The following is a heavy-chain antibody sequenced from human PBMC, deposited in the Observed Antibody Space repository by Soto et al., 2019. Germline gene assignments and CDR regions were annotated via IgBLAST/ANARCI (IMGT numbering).Heavy chain of an antibody. CDR1: GFTFSSYD. Sequence: EVQLVESGGGLVQPGGSLRLSCAASGFTFSSYDMHWVRQATGKGLEWVSAIGTAGDTYYPGSVKGRFTISRENAKNSLYLQMNSLRDEDTAVYYCVRARGGSVGGAFDIWCQGTMVTVCS. CDR2: IGTAGDT. J-gene: IGHJ3*02. D-gene: IGHD1-26*01. V-gene: IGHV3-13*01. CDR3: VRARGGSVGGAFDI.